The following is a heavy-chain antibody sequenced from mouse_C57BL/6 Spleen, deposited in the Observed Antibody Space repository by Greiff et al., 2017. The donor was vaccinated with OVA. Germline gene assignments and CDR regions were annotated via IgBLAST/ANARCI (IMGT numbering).Heavy chain of an antibody. V-gene: IGHV1-82*01. CDR3: AREDSSAYGGYCDY. Sequence: QVQLQQSGPELVKPGASVKISCKASGYAFSSSWMNWVKQRPGKGLEWIGRIYPGDGDTNYNGKFKGKATLTADKSSSTAYMQLSSLTSEDSAVYFCAREDSSAYGGYCDYWGQGTTLTVSS. CDR2: IYPGDGDT. D-gene: IGHD3-2*02. CDR1: GYAFSSSW. J-gene: IGHJ2*01.